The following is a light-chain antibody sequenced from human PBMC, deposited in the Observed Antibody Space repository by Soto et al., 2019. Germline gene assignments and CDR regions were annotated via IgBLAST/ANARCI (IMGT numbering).Light chain of an antibody. CDR1: SSNIGNNY. Sequence: QSVLTQPPSVSAAPGQKVTISCSGSSSNIGNNYVSWYQQLPGTAPKLLIYDNNKRPSGIPDRFSGPKSGTSGTLDITGLQTGDEADYYCATWDYSLTGEVFGGGTKLTVL. J-gene: IGLJ2*01. CDR2: DNN. V-gene: IGLV1-51*01. CDR3: ATWDYSLTGEV.